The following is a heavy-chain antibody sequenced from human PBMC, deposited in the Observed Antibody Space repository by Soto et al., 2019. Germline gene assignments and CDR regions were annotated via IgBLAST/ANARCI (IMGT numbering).Heavy chain of an antibody. V-gene: IGHV3-30-3*01. CDR3: ARDRLPITMIVVVIPDYYYYGMDV. J-gene: IGHJ6*02. CDR1: GFTFSSYA. Sequence: VGSLRLSCAASGFTFSSYAMHWVRQAPGKGLEWVAVISYDGSNKYYAESVKGRFTISRDNSKNTLYLQMNSLRAEDTAVYYCARDRLPITMIVVVIPDYYYYGMDVWGQGTTVTVSS. D-gene: IGHD3-22*01. CDR2: ISYDGSNK.